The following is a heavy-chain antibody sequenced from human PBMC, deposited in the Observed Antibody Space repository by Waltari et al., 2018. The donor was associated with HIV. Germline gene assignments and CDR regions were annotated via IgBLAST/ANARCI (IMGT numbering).Heavy chain of an antibody. D-gene: IGHD6-13*01. CDR3: ASLAAAVYFDA. CDR1: GYTFTDYY. V-gene: IGHV1-69-2*01. CDR2: IDPEDGET. J-gene: IGHJ4*02. Sequence: EVHLVQSGPEERKPGSTMKISCRVSGYTFTDYYIHWVQEAAGRGLEWMGLIDPEDGETGYAEKFQDRLTITADTSADTVYMELTSLRSDDTAVYYCASLAAAVYFDAWGQGTLLTVSS.